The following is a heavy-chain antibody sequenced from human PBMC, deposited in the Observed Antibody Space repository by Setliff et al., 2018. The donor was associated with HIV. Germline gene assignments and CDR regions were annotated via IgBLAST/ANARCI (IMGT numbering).Heavy chain of an antibody. Sequence: ASVKVSCKAIGYMILGYKMNWVRQAPGQGLEWIGRISPNNGAAECAPKFQGRVSMTLDTSISTAYLEIPRLTSDDAAVYFCARPRVFDSFDVWG. V-gene: IGHV1-2*06. CDR3: ARPRVFDSFDV. CDR1: GYMILGYK. D-gene: IGHD6-6*01. CDR2: ISPNNGAA. J-gene: IGHJ3*01.